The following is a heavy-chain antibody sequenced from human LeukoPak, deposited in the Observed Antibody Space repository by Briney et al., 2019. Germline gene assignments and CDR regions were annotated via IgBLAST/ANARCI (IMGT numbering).Heavy chain of an antibody. Sequence: GGSLRLSCAASGFTFSDYYMSWIRQAPGKGLEWVSYISSSGSTIYYADSVKGRFTISRDNAKNSLYLQMNSLRAEDTAVYYCTRVGYSSSSNFDYWGQGTLVTVSS. CDR3: TRVGYSSSSNFDY. CDR1: GFTFSDYY. D-gene: IGHD6-13*01. J-gene: IGHJ4*02. CDR2: ISSSGSTI. V-gene: IGHV3-11*04.